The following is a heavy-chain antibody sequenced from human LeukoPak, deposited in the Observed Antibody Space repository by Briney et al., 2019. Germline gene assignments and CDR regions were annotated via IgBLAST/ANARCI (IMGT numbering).Heavy chain of an antibody. V-gene: IGHV1-2*02. Sequence: APVKVSCKASGYTFTGYYMHWVRQAPGQGLEWMGWINPNSGGTNYAQKFQGRVTMTRDTSISTAYMELSRLRSDDTAVYYCARDRPIVVVPAAYHYWGQGTLVTVSS. D-gene: IGHD2-2*01. CDR1: GYTFTGYY. J-gene: IGHJ4*02. CDR3: ARDRPIVVVPAAYHY. CDR2: INPNSGGT.